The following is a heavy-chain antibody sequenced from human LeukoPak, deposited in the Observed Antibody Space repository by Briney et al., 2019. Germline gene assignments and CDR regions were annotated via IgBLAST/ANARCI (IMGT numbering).Heavy chain of an antibody. CDR3: ARAIETRGWNRVFDF. Sequence: AGGSLRLSCAASGFTFSSSSMNWVRQAPGKGLEWVSSISGDSDYILYADSLKGRVTISRDNAKNSLYLQMNSLRAEDTAVYYCARAIETRGWNRVFDFWGQGTLVTVSS. V-gene: IGHV3-21*01. J-gene: IGHJ4*02. CDR2: ISGDSDYI. CDR1: GFTFSSSS. D-gene: IGHD6-19*01.